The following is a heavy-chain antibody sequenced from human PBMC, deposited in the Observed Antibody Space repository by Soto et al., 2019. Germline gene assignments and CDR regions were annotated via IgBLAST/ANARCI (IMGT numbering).Heavy chain of an antibody. CDR2: IYHSGST. V-gene: IGHV4-30-2*01. CDR1: GGSISSSGYS. CDR3: ARAIGGSGFYRMDV. D-gene: IGHD2-15*01. J-gene: IGHJ6*04. Sequence: SETLSLTFAFSGGSISSSGYSWSWILQPRGKGLEWIGYIYHSGSTYYNPSLKSRVTISVDSSKSQFSLKLRSVTAADTAVYHCARAIGGSGFYRMDVWGEGTTVTVSS.